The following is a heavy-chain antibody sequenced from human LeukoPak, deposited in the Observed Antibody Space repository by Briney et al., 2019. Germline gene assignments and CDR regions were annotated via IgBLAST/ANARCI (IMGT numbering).Heavy chain of an antibody. D-gene: IGHD6-13*01. Sequence: GGSLRLSCAASGFTFSSYSMNWVRQAPGKGLEWVSSISSSSSYIYYADSVKGRFTISRDNAKNSLYLQMNSLRAEDTAVYYCAREGHTGYSPGGDAFDIWGQGTMITVSS. V-gene: IGHV3-21*01. CDR3: AREGHTGYSPGGDAFDI. J-gene: IGHJ3*02. CDR1: GFTFSSYS. CDR2: ISSSSSYI.